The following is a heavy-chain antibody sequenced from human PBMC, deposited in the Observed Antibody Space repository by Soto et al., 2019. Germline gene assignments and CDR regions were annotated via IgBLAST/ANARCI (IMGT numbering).Heavy chain of an antibody. Sequence: QVQLVQSGAEVEKPGASVTVSCKASGYSFSQYYLHWVRQAPGQGPEWMGWINPNSGATKYAQKFQGRVTMTRDTSVRTALKGLTWLQSAVTAVYYCARESGGATATLYYYYFDMDVWGRGTTVTISS. CDR3: ARESGGATATLYYYYFDMDV. CDR1: GYSFSQYY. V-gene: IGHV1-2*02. J-gene: IGHJ6*03. D-gene: IGHD1-26*01. CDR2: INPNSGAT.